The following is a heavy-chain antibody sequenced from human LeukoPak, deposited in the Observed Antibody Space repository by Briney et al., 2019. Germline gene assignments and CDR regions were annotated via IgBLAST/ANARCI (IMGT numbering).Heavy chain of an antibody. V-gene: IGHV4-59*01. J-gene: IGHJ4*02. CDR3: ARVQGSSSWYGPFDY. Sequence: SETLSLTCTVSGGSISSYYWSWIRQPPGKGLEWIGYIYYSGSTNYNPSLKSRVTISVDTSKNQFSLKLSSVTAADTAVYYCARVQGSSSWYGPFDYWGQGTLVTVSS. CDR1: GGSISSYY. D-gene: IGHD6-13*01. CDR2: IYYSGST.